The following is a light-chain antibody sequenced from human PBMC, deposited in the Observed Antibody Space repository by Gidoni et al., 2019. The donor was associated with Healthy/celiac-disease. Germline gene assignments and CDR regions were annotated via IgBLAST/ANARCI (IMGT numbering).Light chain of an antibody. J-gene: IGLJ2*01. V-gene: IGLV3-1*01. CDR3: QAWDSSSVV. CDR2: QDS. CDR1: KLGDKY. Sequence: SYELTQPPSGSVSPGQTASITCTGDKLGDKYACWYQQKPGQSPVLGIYQDSKRPSGIPERFSGSHSGNTATLTISGPQAMDEADYYFQAWDSSSVVFGGGTKLTVL.